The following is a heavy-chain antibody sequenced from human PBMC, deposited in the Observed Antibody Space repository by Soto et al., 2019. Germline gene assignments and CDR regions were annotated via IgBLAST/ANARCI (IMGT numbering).Heavy chain of an antibody. CDR1: GCSTINYY. CDR2: LSASGRT. J-gene: IGHJ2*01. V-gene: IGHV4-4*07. D-gene: IGHD2-8*01. Sequence: PXETLSLTCAVSGCSTINYYWSWIRQPAGKGLESLGRLSASGRTNYSPSLQSRVTMSLDRSKNRFALRLTSVSAADTAVYFCARGMGRYFDLWGRGTLVTVSS. CDR3: ARGMGRYFDL.